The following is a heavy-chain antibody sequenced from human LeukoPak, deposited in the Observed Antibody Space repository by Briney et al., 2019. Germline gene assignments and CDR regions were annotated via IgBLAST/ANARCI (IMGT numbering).Heavy chain of an antibody. CDR3: AKAGRKLNYGPFDY. V-gene: IGHV3-23*01. Sequence: SGGSLRLSCAASGFTFSSYAMSWVRQAPGKGLEWVSAISGSGGSTYYADSVKGRFTISRDNSKNTLYLQMNSLRAEDTAVYYCAKAGRKLNYGPFDYWGQGTLVTVSS. CDR2: ISGSGGST. J-gene: IGHJ4*02. CDR1: GFTFSSYA. D-gene: IGHD4-17*01.